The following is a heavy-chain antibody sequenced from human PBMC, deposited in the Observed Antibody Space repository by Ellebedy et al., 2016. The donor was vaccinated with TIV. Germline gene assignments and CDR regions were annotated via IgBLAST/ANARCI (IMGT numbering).Heavy chain of an antibody. CDR2: INPSETA. CDR3: ARARGQYLYGSGSYFTN. CDR1: GGSFNGYF. J-gene: IGHJ4*02. Sequence: MPSETLSLTCAVKGGSFNGYFWSWIRQSPGKGLEWLGEINPSETANYTPSLKSRVTMSVNTPEKQFYLRLTSVTAADTAVYYWARARGQYLYGSGSYFTNWGQGEVVTVSS. V-gene: IGHV4-34*01. D-gene: IGHD3-10*01.